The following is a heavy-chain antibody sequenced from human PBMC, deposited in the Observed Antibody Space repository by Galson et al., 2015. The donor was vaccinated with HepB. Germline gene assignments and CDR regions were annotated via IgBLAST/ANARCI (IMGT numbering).Heavy chain of an antibody. Sequence: SLRLSCAASGFTVSSNYMSWVRQAPGKGLEWVSVIYSGGSTYYADSVKGRFTISRHNSKNTLYLQMNSLRAEDTAVYYCARAPSPEYGGLYYYYYGMDVWGQGTTVTVSS. D-gene: IGHD4-23*01. CDR3: ARAPSPEYGGLYYYYYGMDV. CDR1: GFTVSSNY. CDR2: IYSGGST. V-gene: IGHV3-53*04. J-gene: IGHJ6*02.